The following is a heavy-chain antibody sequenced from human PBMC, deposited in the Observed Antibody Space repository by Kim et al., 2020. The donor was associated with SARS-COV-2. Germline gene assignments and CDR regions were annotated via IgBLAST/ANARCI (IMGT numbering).Heavy chain of an antibody. CDR2: ISAYNGNT. D-gene: IGHD3-10*01. J-gene: IGHJ5*02. CDR1: GYTFTSYG. Sequence: ASVKVSFKASGYTFTSYGISWVRQAPGQGLEWMGWISAYNGNTNYAQKLQGRVTMTTDTSTSTAYMELRSLRSDDTAVYYCARNVDGSGSYGWFDPWGQGTLVTVSS. V-gene: IGHV1-18*01. CDR3: ARNVDGSGSYGWFDP.